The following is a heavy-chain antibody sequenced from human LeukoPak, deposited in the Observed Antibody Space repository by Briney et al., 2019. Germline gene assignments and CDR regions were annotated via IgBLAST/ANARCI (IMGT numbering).Heavy chain of an antibody. CDR1: SGSISTSNYY. V-gene: IGHV4-39*07. CDR3: ARGGGAVAGRFDY. J-gene: IGHJ4*02. CDR2: IYHSGST. Sequence: SETLSLTCTVSSGSISTSNYYWGWVRQPPGKALEWIGEIYHSGSTNYNPSLKSRVTISVDKSKNQFSLKLSSVTAADTAVYYCARGGGAVAGRFDYWSQGTLVTVSS. D-gene: IGHD6-19*01.